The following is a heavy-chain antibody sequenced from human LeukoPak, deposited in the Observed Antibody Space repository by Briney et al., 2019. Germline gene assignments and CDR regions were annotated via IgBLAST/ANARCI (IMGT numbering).Heavy chain of an antibody. J-gene: IGHJ4*02. V-gene: IGHV4-34*01. CDR1: GGSFSGYY. CDR2: INHSGST. Sequence: SETLSLTCAVYGGSFSGYYWSWIRQPPGKGLEWIGEINHSGSTNYNPSLKSRVTISVDTSKNQFSLKLSSVTAADTAVYYCAGGDPSYYDFWSGYLVGYYFDYWGQGTLVTVSS. CDR3: AGGDPSYYDFWSGYLVGYYFDY. D-gene: IGHD3-3*01.